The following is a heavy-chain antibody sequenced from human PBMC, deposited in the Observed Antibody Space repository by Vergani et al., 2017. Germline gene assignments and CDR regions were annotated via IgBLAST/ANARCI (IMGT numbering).Heavy chain of an antibody. V-gene: IGHV3-23*01. D-gene: IGHD3-22*01. CDR3: AKENVPGYYDSSGYCDY. J-gene: IGHJ4*02. CDR2: ISGSGGFT. Sequence: EVQLLESGGNLVQPGGSLRLSCAASGFTFTNFAMTWVRQAPGEGLEWVSGISGSGGFTYYANSVKGRFTISRDNSKNTMFLKMNNLRAEDTAVYYCAKENVPGYYDSSGYCDYWGQGTLVTVSS. CDR1: GFTFTNFA.